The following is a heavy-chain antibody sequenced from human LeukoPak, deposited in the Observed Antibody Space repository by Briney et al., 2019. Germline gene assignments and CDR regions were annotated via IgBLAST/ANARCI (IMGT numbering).Heavy chain of an antibody. Sequence: ASVKVSCKASGYTFTGYYMHWVRQPPAQGLEWMGWINPNSGGTNYAQKFQGRVTMTRDTSISTAYMELSRLRSDDTAVYYCARESGSRNAFDIWGQGTMVTVSS. D-gene: IGHD3-10*01. V-gene: IGHV1-2*02. CDR2: INPNSGGT. CDR1: GYTFTGYY. CDR3: ARESGSRNAFDI. J-gene: IGHJ3*02.